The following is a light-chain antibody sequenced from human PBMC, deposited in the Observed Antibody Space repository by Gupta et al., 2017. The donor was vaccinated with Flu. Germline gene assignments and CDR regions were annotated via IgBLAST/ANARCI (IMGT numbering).Light chain of an antibody. J-gene: IGKJ2*01. V-gene: IGKV1-39*01. CDR3: QQIYNTPGT. CDR2: AAS. Sequence: IQLTQSPASLSASIGDRVTITCRASQGIMTYLNWFQQTPGKAPKLLIYAASSLQTGVPSRFSGSGSGTKFTLTISGLQREDFAVYYCQQIYNTPGTFGQGTALEVK. CDR1: QGIMTY.